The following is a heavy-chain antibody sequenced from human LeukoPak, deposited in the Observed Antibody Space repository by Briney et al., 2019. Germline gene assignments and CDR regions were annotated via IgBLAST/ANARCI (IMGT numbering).Heavy chain of an antibody. CDR1: GFTFSSYE. D-gene: IGHD6-19*01. V-gene: IGHV3-48*03. Sequence: GGSLRLSCAASGFTFSSYEMNWVRQAPGKGLEWVSYISSSGSTIYYADSVKGRFTISRDNAKNSLYLQMNSLRAEDTAVYYCARTKERVAGPYYFDYWGQGTLVTVSS. CDR2: ISSSGSTI. J-gene: IGHJ4*02. CDR3: ARTKERVAGPYYFDY.